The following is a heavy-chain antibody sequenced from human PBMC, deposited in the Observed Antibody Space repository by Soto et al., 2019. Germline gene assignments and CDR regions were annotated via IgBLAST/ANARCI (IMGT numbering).Heavy chain of an antibody. CDR3: VVSRGWWSFEY. D-gene: IGHD6-19*01. CDR2: IKAANAYA. J-gene: IGHJ4*02. CDR1: GYTFTIFE. V-gene: IGHV1-3*01. Sequence: QVQLVQSGAELKKPGTSVKVSCQTSGYTFTIFEMHWVRQAPGQSLEWMGWIKAANAYAVYSENFQGRVTFTRDTSARTGYMDVSSLRYEDTAVYYCVVSRGWWSFEYWGQGTPVTVSS.